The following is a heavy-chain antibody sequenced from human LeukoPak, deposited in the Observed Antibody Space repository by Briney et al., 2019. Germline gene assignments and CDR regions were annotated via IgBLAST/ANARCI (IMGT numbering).Heavy chain of an antibody. Sequence: GGSLRLSCAASGFTFSSYGMHWVRQAPGKGLEWVAVIWYDGSNKYYADSVKGRFTISRDNAKNSLYLQMNSLRADDTAVYYCARGGSYVHYWGQGTLVTVSS. CDR3: ARGGSYVHY. J-gene: IGHJ4*02. CDR1: GFTFSSYG. CDR2: IWYDGSNK. V-gene: IGHV3-33*01. D-gene: IGHD1-26*01.